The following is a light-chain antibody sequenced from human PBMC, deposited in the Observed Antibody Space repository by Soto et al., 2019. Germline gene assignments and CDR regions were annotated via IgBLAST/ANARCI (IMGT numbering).Light chain of an antibody. CDR2: DVT. Sequence: QSVLTQPASVSGALGQSIATPCTGTSGGVGGYNCVCWYQQHQGKAPKLITFDVTNRPSGVSNRFSGSKSGNTAPLTISGLQAEDEADYYCSSYTSAGNYVFGTGT. CDR1: SGGVGGYNC. J-gene: IGLJ1*01. V-gene: IGLV2-14*01. CDR3: SSYTSAGNYV.